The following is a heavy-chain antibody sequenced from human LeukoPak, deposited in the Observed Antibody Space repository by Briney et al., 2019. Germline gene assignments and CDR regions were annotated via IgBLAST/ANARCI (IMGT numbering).Heavy chain of an antibody. CDR2: ISAYNGNT. Sequence: ASVKVSCKASGYTFTSYGISWARQAPGQGLEWMGWISAYNGNTHYAQKLQGRVTMTTDTSTSTVYMELRSLRSDDTAVYYCARGSPPRRNYDSRGYYSYYFDYWGQGTLVTVSS. CDR3: ARGSPPRRNYDSRGYYSYYFDY. CDR1: GYTFTSYG. V-gene: IGHV1-18*01. J-gene: IGHJ4*02. D-gene: IGHD3-22*01.